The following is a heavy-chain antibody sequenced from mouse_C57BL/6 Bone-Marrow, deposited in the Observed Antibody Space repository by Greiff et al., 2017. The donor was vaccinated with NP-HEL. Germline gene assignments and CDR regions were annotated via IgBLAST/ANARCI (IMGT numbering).Heavy chain of an antibody. CDR2: IDPSDSYT. CDR1: GYTFTSYW. J-gene: IGHJ3*01. Sequence: QVQLQQPGAELVRPGTSVKLSCKASGYTFTSYWMHWVKQRPGQGLEWIGVIDPSDSYTNYNQKFKGKATLTVDTSSSTAYMQLSSLTSEDSAVYYCARGARGSSYPFAYWGQGTLVTVSA. V-gene: IGHV1-59*01. D-gene: IGHD1-1*01. CDR3: ARGARGSSYPFAY.